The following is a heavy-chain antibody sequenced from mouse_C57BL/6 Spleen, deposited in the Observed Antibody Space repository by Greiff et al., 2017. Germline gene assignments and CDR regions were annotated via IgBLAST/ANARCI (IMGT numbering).Heavy chain of an antibody. CDR3: ARDGSSYAMDY. Sequence: QVQLQQSGPELVKPGASVKISCKASGYAFSSSWMNWVKQRPGKGLEWIGRIYPGDGDTNYNGKVKGKATLTADKSSSTAYMQLSSLTSEDSAVYFCARDGSSYAMDYWGQGTSVTVSS. CDR1: GYAFSSSW. V-gene: IGHV1-82*01. J-gene: IGHJ4*01. CDR2: IYPGDGDT. D-gene: IGHD1-1*01.